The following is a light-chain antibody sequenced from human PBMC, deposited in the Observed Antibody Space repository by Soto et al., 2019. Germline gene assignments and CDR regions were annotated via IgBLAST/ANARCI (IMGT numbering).Light chain of an antibody. CDR2: GAS. CDR1: RDISNS. J-gene: IGKJ2*01. Sequence: DIQMTQSPSSVSASVGDRLTITCRASRDISNSLAWYQQTPGKAPKLLLRGASSLHRGVPSRFSGGGAGTEFTLTISSLQPEDFATYYCQQANSFPFTFGQGTRLEI. V-gene: IGKV1-12*01. CDR3: QQANSFPFT.